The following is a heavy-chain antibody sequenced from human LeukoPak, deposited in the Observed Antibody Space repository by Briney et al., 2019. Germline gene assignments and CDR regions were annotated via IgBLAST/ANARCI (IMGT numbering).Heavy chain of an antibody. CDR2: INSDGSGT. CDR1: GFTFNSYW. J-gene: IGHJ3*02. V-gene: IGHV3-74*01. Sequence: GGSLRLSCAASGFTFNSYWMHWVRQAPGKGLVWVSRINSDGSGTSDADFVKGRFTISRDNSKNTLYLQMNSLKAEDTAMYYCARDRLTNDAFDIWGQGTMVTVSS. CDR3: ARDRLTNDAFDI. D-gene: IGHD2-8*01.